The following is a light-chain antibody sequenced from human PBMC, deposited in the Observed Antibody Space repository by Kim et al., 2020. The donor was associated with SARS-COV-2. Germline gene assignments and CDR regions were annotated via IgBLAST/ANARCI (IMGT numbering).Light chain of an antibody. CDR1: QTISSNY. CDR3: QHYGASPIT. CDR2: GAS. J-gene: IGKJ5*01. V-gene: IGKV3-20*01. Sequence: ELVLTQSPGALSLSPGERVTLSCRASQTISSNYLAWYQQKPGQAPRLLIYGASYRATGVPDRFSGSGSGTDFTLTISRLEPEDFAVYYCQHYGASPITFGQGTRLEIK.